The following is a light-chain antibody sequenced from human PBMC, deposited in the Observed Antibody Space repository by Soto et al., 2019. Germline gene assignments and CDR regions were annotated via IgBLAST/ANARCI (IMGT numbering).Light chain of an antibody. CDR1: QDVITN. J-gene: IGKJ1*01. Sequence: EIVMTQSPAALSVSPGERATLSSRTSQDVITNLAWYQQRPGQAPRLLIFDASIRAAGVPARFSGSGSGTEFTLTISSLQSEDFALYYCQHYENWPKTFGRGTKVEIK. CDR3: QHYENWPKT. CDR2: DAS. V-gene: IGKV3-15*01.